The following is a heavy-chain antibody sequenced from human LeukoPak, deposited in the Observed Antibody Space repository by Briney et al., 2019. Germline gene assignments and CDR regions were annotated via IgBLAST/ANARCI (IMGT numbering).Heavy chain of an antibody. J-gene: IGHJ6*02. V-gene: IGHV5-51*01. Sequence: GESLKISCKGSGYSFTSYWIAWVRQMPGKGLEWVGIIYPGVSDTKYSPSFQGQVTISADKSISTVYLQWSSLKASDTAMYYCARGSLLDYYYGMDVWGQGTTVTVSS. CDR2: IYPGVSDT. CDR1: GYSFTSYW. CDR3: ARGSLLDYYYGMDV. D-gene: IGHD3-3*01.